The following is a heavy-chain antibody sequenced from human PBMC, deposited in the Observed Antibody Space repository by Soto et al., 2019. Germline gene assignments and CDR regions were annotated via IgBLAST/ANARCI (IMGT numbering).Heavy chain of an antibody. Sequence: ASVKVSCKASGYTFTSYGINWVRQAPGQGLEWMGWISTYNGNTNYAQKLQGRVTMTTDTSTSTAYMELRSLRSDDTAVYYCARDYYYDSSGYSPLGYWGQGTLVTVSS. D-gene: IGHD3-22*01. CDR2: ISTYNGNT. CDR3: ARDYYYDSSGYSPLGY. V-gene: IGHV1-18*01. J-gene: IGHJ4*02. CDR1: GYTFTSYG.